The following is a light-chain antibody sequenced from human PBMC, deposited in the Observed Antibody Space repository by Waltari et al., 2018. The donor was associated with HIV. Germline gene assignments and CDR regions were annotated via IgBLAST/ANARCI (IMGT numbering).Light chain of an antibody. CDR1: ELGDKY. CDR3: QAWGTSTSGV. CDR2: QDN. J-gene: IGLJ2*01. V-gene: IGLV3-1*01. Sequence: NEVTQPPSVAVSPGQTASITCSGYELGDKYTCWYQQRPGQSPLLIIYQDNKRPSGIPERFSASNSGHTATLTISGTLPMDEADYYCQAWGTSTSGVFGRGTKLTVL.